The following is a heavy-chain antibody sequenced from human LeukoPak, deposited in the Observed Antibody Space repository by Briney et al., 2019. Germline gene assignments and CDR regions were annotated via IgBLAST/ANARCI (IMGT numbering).Heavy chain of an antibody. D-gene: IGHD2-8*01. CDR1: GFTFSKYA. V-gene: IGHV3-23*01. J-gene: IGHJ4*02. Sequence: PGGSLRLSCAASGFTFSKYAMNWVRQLQGKGLEWVSVISGSGATSSYADSVQGRFTISRDNSKNTVYLQMNSLRPEDTAVYYCAKDRIVLTVYAFDSWGQGSLVTVSS. CDR3: AKDRIVLTVYAFDS. CDR2: ISGSGATS.